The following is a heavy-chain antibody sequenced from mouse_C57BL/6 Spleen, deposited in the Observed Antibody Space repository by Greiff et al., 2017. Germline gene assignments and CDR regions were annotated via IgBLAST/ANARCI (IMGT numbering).Heavy chain of an antibody. CDR3: ARECYGSSYGYFDV. V-gene: IGHV5-16*01. J-gene: IGHJ1*03. D-gene: IGHD1-1*01. CDR1: GFTFSDYY. CDR2: INYDGSST. Sequence: EVKLMESEGGLVQPGSSMKLSCTASGFTFSDYYMAWVRQVPEKGLEWVANINYDGSSTYYLDTLKSRFILSKNTEKNILYLQMSSLKSEDTATFYCARECYGSSYGYFDVGGTGTTVTVSS.